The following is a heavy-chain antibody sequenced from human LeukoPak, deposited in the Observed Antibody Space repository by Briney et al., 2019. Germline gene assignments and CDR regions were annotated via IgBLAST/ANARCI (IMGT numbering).Heavy chain of an antibody. CDR1: GFTVSSNY. V-gene: IGHV3-53*01. CDR2: IYSGGST. Sequence: GASLRLSCAASGFTVSSNYMSWVRQAPGKGLEWVSVIYSGGSTYYADSVKGRFTISRDNSKNTLYLQMNSLRAEDTAVYYCARVGKGDWNDEHYYYYYYMDVWGKGTTVTISS. J-gene: IGHJ6*03. CDR3: ARVGKGDWNDEHYYYYYYMDV. D-gene: IGHD1-1*01.